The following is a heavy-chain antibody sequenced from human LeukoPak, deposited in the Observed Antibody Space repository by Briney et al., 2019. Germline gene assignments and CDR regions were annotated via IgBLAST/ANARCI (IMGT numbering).Heavy chain of an antibody. D-gene: IGHD3-3*01. CDR2: INQDGSEK. CDR1: GFSFSAYW. V-gene: IGHV3-7*01. J-gene: IGHJ6*03. Sequence: PGGSLRLSCAVSGFSFSAYWMNWVRRAPGKGLEWVANINQDGSEKHYVDSVKGRFTISRDNAKNSLYLQINSLSAEDTAVYYCARGGLSITIFGVVYMDVWGKGTTVTVSS. CDR3: ARGGLSITIFGVVYMDV.